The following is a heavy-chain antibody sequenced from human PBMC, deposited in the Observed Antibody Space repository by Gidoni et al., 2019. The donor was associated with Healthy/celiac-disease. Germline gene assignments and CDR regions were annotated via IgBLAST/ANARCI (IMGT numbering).Heavy chain of an antibody. D-gene: IGHD6-19*01. J-gene: IGHJ5*02. CDR1: GGSCSGYY. CDR2: INHSGST. Sequence: QVQLQQWGAGLLKPSETLSLTCAVYGGSCSGYYWSWIRQPPGKGLEWIGEINHSGSTNYNPSLKSRVTISVDTSKNQFSLKLSSVTAADTAVYYCATAVAGHNWFDPWGQGTLVTVSS. CDR3: ATAVAGHNWFDP. V-gene: IGHV4-34*01.